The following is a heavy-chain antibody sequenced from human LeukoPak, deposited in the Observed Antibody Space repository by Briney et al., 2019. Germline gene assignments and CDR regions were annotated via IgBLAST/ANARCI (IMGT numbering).Heavy chain of an antibody. CDR2: ISAYNGNT. J-gene: IGHJ3*02. CDR3: ARDRRRGYSGYGPNDAFDI. V-gene: IGHV1-18*01. CDR1: GYTFTSYG. Sequence: ASVKVSCKASGYTFTSYGISWVRQAPGQGLEWMGWISAYNGNTNYAQKLQGRVTMTTDTSTSTAYMELRSLRSDDTAVYYCARDRRRGYSGYGPNDAFDIWGQGTMVTVSS. D-gene: IGHD5-12*01.